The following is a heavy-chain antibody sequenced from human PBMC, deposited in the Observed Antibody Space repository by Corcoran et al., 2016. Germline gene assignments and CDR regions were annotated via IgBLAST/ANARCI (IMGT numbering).Heavy chain of an antibody. D-gene: IGHD3-10*01. Sequence: QVQLQQSGPGLVKPSQTLSLTCAISGDSVSSNSAAWNWIRQSPSRGLEWLGRTYYRSKWYNDYAVSVKSRITINPDTSKNQFSLQLNSVTPEDTAGYYCARGAIVRGSPPPGMDVWGQGTTVTVSS. J-gene: IGHJ6*02. CDR3: ARGAIVRGSPPPGMDV. CDR2: TYYRSKWYN. CDR1: GDSVSSNSAA. V-gene: IGHV6-1*01.